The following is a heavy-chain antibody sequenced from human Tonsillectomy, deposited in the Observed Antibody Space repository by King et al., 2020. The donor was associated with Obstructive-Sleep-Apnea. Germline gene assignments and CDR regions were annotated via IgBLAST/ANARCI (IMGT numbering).Heavy chain of an antibody. J-gene: IGHJ4*02. CDR2: IYYRGNT. D-gene: IGHD2-2*01. CDR3: ATRTTAWRPVDS. Sequence: QLQESGPGLVKPSETLSLTCTVSGGSLSSSSYYWGWIRQPPGKGLEWIGSIYYRGNTYYNPSLKSRLTISVDTSKNQFSLKLGSVTAADTALYYCATRTTAWRPVDSWGQGTLVTVSS. V-gene: IGHV4-39*01. CDR1: GGSLSSSSYY.